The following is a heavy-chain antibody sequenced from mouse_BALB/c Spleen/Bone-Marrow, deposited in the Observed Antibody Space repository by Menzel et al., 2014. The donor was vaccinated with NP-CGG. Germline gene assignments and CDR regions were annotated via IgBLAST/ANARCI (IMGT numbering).Heavy chain of an antibody. CDR2: IWGDGST. CDR1: GFSLTGYG. J-gene: IGHJ4*01. CDR3: ARGGNYYAMDY. D-gene: IGHD2-1*01. V-gene: IGHV2-6-7*01. Sequence: VKLMESGPGLVSPSQRLSITCTVSGFSLTGYGVNWVRRPPGKGLEWLGMIWGDGSTDYNSALKSRLSISKDNSKSQVFLKMNSLQTDDTARYYCARGGNYYAMDYWGQGTSVTVSS.